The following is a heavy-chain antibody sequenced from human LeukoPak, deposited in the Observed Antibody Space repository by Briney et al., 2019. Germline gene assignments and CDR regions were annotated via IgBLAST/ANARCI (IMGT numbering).Heavy chain of an antibody. V-gene: IGHV4-59*08. J-gene: IGHJ4*02. CDR2: IYYSGST. CDR1: GGSISSYY. D-gene: IGHD1-7*01. CDR3: ARLVWNYYFDY. Sequence: SETLSLTCTVSGGSISSYYWSWIRQPPGKGLEWIGYIYYSGSTNYNPSLKSRVTISVDTCKNQFSLKLSSVTAADTAVYYCARLVWNYYFDYWGQGTLVTVSS.